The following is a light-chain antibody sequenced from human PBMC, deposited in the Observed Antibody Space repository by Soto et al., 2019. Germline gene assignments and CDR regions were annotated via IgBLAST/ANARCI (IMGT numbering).Light chain of an antibody. V-gene: IGKV1-5*01. Sequence: DIQMTQSPSTLSASVGDRVTITCRASQSISSWLAWYQQKPGKAPKLLIYDASSLESGVPSRFNSSGPGTEFNLTISSLQPDDFAPYYCQQYNSYPLTFGQGTRLEIK. CDR2: DAS. CDR3: QQYNSYPLT. J-gene: IGKJ5*01. CDR1: QSISSW.